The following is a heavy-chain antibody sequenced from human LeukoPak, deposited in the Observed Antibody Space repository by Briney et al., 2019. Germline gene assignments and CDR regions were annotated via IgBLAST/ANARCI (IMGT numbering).Heavy chain of an antibody. CDR2: IYHSGST. D-gene: IGHD2-15*01. J-gene: IGHJ6*03. CDR1: GYSISSGYY. CDR3: ARRPCSGGSCYRRDYYYYYMDV. Sequence: SETLSLTCTVSGYSISSGYYWGWIRPPPGKGLEWIGSIYHSGSTYYNPSLKSPVTISVDTSKNQFSLKLSSVTAADTAVYYCARRPCSGGSCYRRDYYYYYMDVWGKGTTVTVSS. V-gene: IGHV4-38-2*02.